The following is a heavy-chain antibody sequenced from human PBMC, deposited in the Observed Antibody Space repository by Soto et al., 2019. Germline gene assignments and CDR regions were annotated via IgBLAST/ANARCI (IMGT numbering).Heavy chain of an antibody. V-gene: IGHV5-51*01. CDR1: GYRFTSYG. CDR3: ARHGPRVYYDNSDYYYYGMDA. Sequence: GECLTISCQVSGYRFTSYGIGRVVQMLGKGLEWMGIIYPEHSDTRYSPSFQGQVTISADKSISTAYLQWSSLKASDTAMYYCARHGPRVYYDNSDYYYYGMDAWGHGTTVTVSS. CDR2: IYPEHSDT. J-gene: IGHJ6*02. D-gene: IGHD3-22*01.